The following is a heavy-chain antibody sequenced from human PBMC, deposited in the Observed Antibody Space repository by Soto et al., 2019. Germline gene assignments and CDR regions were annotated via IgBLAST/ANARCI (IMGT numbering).Heavy chain of an antibody. CDR1: GYSFTSYW. Sequence: GESLKISCKGSGYSFTSYWIGWVRQMPGKGLEWMGIIYPGDSDTRYSPSFQGQVTISADKSISTAYLQWSSLKASDTAMYYCARGGWIPLYYYGMDVWGQGTTVTVSS. CDR3: ARGGWIPLYYYGMDV. V-gene: IGHV5-51*01. J-gene: IGHJ6*02. CDR2: IYPGDSDT. D-gene: IGHD5-18*01.